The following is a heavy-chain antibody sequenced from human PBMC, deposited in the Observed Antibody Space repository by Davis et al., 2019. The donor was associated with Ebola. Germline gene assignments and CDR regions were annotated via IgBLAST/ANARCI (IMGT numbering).Heavy chain of an antibody. CDR3: ARGPNSNSGNPYYYYGMDV. V-gene: IGHV3-30*14. J-gene: IGHJ6*02. CDR1: GFTFSSYA. D-gene: IGHD4-23*01. Sequence: GESLKISCAASGFTFSSYAMHWVRQAPGKGLEWVAVISYDGSNKYYADSVKGRFTISRDNSKNTLYLQMNSLRAEDTAVYYCARGPNSNSGNPYYYYGMDVWGQGTTVTVSS. CDR2: ISYDGSNK.